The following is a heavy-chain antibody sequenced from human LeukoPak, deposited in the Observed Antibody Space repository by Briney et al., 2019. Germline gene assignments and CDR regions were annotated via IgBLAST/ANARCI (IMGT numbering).Heavy chain of an antibody. CDR2: ISGSGGST. CDR3: AKEIAVFPQLLPFDY. D-gene: IGHD2-2*01. V-gene: IGHV3-23*01. J-gene: IGHJ4*02. CDR1: GFTFSSYA. Sequence: LGGSLRLSCAASGFTFSSYAMSWVRQAPGKGLEWVSAISGSGGSTYYADSVKGRFTISRDNSKNTLYLQMNSLRAEDTAVYYCAKEIAVFPQLLPFDYWGQGTLVTVSS.